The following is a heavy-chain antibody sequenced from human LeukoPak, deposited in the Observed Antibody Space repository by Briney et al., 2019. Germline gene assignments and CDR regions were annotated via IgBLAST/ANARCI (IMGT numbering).Heavy chain of an antibody. CDR1: GGSISSGDYY. V-gene: IGHV4-39*07. CDR3: ARGAPRITMIVVVIKPIFDY. D-gene: IGHD3-22*01. Sequence: SETLSLTCTVSGGSISSGDYYWSWIRQPPGKGLEWIGEINHSGSTNYNPSLKSRVTISVDTSKNQFSLKLSSVTAADTAVYYCARGAPRITMIVVVIKPIFDYWGQGTLVTVSS. J-gene: IGHJ4*02. CDR2: INHSGST.